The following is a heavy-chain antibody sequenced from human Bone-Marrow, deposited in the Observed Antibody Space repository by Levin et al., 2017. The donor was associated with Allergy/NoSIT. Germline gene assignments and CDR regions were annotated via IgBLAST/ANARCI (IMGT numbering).Heavy chain of an antibody. J-gene: IGHJ4*02. Sequence: SETLSLTCAVYGGSFSGYYWSWIRQPPGKGLEWIGEINHSGSINYNPSLKSRVTISVDTSKNQFSLKLSSVTAADTAVYYCARVRTGAYCSSTSCYAGDYWGQGTLVTVSS. D-gene: IGHD2-2*01. CDR3: ARVRTGAYCSSTSCYAGDY. CDR1: GGSFSGYY. CDR2: INHSGSI. V-gene: IGHV4-34*01.